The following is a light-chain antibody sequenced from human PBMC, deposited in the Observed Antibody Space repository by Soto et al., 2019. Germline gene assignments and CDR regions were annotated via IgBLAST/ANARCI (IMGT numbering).Light chain of an antibody. CDR3: QQRSNWPLT. V-gene: IGKV1-5*01. CDR1: QTISGW. J-gene: IGKJ4*01. CDR2: DAS. Sequence: DIQMTQSPSTLSASVGDTVTITCRASQTISGWLAWYQQRPGKAPNLLIFDASTLESGVPSRFSGSGSGTTFTLTISSLQSDDFATYYCQQRSNWPLTFGGGTKVDIK.